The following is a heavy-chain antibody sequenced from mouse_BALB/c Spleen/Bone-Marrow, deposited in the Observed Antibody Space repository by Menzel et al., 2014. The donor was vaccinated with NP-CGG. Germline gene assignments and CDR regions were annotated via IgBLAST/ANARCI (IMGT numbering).Heavy chain of an antibody. CDR3: ARRAGAY. D-gene: IGHD3-3*01. V-gene: IGHV5-12-2*01. J-gene: IGHJ3*01. CDR1: GFTFSSYT. CDR2: ISNGGGST. Sequence: EVKLVESGGGLVQPGGSLKLSCAASGFTFSSYTMSWVRQTPEKRLEWVAYISNGGGSTYYPDTVKGRFTISRDNAENTLYLQMSSLKSEDTAMYYCARRAGAYWGQGTLVTVSA.